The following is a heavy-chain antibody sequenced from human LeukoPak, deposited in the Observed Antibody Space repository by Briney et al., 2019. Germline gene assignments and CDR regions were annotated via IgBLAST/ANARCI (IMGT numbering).Heavy chain of an antibody. CDR2: TWFDGSQK. D-gene: IGHD1-26*01. CDR3: AKWEGTRQFYFGY. V-gene: IGHV3-33*06. CDR1: GFSLRDFG. Sequence: GRSLRLSCAVSGFSLRDFGFHWVRQAPGKGLEWVAVTWFDGSQKYYADSVKGRFTISRDNSKNTLYLEMNSLRVEDTAVYYCAKWEGTRQFYFGYWGQGALVTVSS. J-gene: IGHJ4*02.